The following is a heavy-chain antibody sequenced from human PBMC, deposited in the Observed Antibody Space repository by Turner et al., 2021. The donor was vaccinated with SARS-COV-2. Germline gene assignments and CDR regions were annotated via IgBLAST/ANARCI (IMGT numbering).Heavy chain of an antibody. Sequence: EVQLLQSWGGLVQPGGSLRPSCVASGFTFSSYAMSWVRQALGKGLEWVTAITGSGGSTYYADSVRGRFTISRDKSKNTLYLQMNSLRAEDTAVYYCAKGGFGDYVYFDYWGQGTLVTVSS. CDR1: GFTFSSYA. CDR2: ITGSGGST. D-gene: IGHD4-17*01. J-gene: IGHJ4*02. V-gene: IGHV3-23*01. CDR3: AKGGFGDYVYFDY.